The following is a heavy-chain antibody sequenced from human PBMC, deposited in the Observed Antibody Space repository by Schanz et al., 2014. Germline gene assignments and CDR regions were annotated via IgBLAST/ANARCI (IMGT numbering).Heavy chain of an antibody. D-gene: IGHD3-10*01. CDR1: GFTFSSYA. J-gene: IGHJ4*02. CDR2: ISGSGGST. CDR3: ARANYRRKINFDY. V-gene: IGHV3-23*04. Sequence: EVQLVESGGGLVQPGGSLRLSCAASGFTFSSYAMSWVRQAPGKGLEWVSGISGSGGSTYYADSVKGRFTISRDNSKNTLYLHMNTLRSEDTAVYYCARANYRRKINFDYWGRGTLVTVSS.